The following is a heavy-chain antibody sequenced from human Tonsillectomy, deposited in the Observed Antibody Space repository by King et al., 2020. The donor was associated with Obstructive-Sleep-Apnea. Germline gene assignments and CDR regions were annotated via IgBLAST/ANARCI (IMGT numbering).Heavy chain of an antibody. Sequence: VQLVESGGVVVQPGGCLRLSCAASGFTFDDYTMHGVRQAPGKGLEWVSLFCWDGGSTYYADSVKGRFTMSRDNSKNSLYLQMKSLRTEDTALYYCAKSTVPHYYFYGMDVWGQGTTVTVSS. CDR1: GFTFDDYT. V-gene: IGHV3-43*01. CDR3: AKSTVPHYYFYGMDV. D-gene: IGHD4-17*01. J-gene: IGHJ6*02. CDR2: FCWDGGST.